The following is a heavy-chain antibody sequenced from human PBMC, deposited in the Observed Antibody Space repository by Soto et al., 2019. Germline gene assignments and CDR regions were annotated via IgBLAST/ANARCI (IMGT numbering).Heavy chain of an antibody. CDR1: GFTCITYA. J-gene: IGHJ4*02. CDR3: QKEKDYDLVWGTDTHNSQY. V-gene: IGHV3-23*01. CDR2: ISGSGST. Sequence: GGSXRLCCASSGFTCITYAMTWFRHAPGKGLEWVSAISGSGSTFYANSVKGRFTISRDNSRNTVSLQMHRLRAEDSAIYYCQKEKDYDLVWGTDTHNSQYWGQGTLVTVSS. D-gene: IGHD3-16*01.